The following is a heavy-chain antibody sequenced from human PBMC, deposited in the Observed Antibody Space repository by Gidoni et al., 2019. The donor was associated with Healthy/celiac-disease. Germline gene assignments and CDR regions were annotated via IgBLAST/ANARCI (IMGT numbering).Heavy chain of an antibody. CDR3: ARDHNDWNYGAFDI. CDR1: EGTLRSYT. J-gene: IGHJ3*02. D-gene: IGHD1-7*01. V-gene: IGHV1-69*04. CDR2: IIPILGIA. Sequence: QVQRVPSGAEGKTPGSSAKVSCKASEGTLRSYTNSWVRQAPGQGLEWMGRIIPILGIAYYAQKFQGRVTITADNSTSTAYMELSSLRSEDTSVYYCARDHNDWNYGAFDIWGQGTMVTVSS.